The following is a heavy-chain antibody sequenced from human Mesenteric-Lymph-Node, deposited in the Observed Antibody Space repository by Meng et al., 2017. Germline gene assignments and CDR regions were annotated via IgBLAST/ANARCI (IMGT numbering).Heavy chain of an antibody. CDR3: ARITTWVRVVIGY. D-gene: IGHD3-10*01. J-gene: IGHJ4*02. Sequence: QVHILRWGEGLLKPSETLSLTWAGEGGSVTGYYCSGFRRRPGKVLEWIGEINHSGSTNDNPSLKSRVTIAVDTSKNQFSLKLSSVTAAYDAVYCWARITTWVRVVIGYWGQGTLVTVSS. CDR1: GGSVTGYY. CDR2: INHSGST. V-gene: IGHV4-34*01.